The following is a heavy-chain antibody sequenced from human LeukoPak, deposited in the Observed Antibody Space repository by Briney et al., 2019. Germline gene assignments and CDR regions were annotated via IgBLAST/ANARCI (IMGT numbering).Heavy chain of an antibody. D-gene: IGHD2-15*01. CDR2: IRNDESNK. J-gene: IGHJ4*02. CDR3: AKVIGGSSFWYARGFDY. V-gene: IGHV3-30*02. CDR1: GFTLRTYG. Sequence: PGGSLRLSCAASGFTLRTYGMHWVRQAPGKGLEWVAFIRNDESNKYYADSVKGRFTISRDNSKNTLYLQMNSPGPEDTAVYFCAKVIGGSSFWYARGFDYWGQGTLVTVSS.